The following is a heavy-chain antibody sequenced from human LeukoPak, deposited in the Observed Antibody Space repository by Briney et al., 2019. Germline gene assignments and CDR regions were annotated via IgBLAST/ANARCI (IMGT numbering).Heavy chain of an antibody. Sequence: GESLKISCKVSGYSFTSYCIGWVRQMPGKGLEWMGIIYPGDSGPTYSPSFQGQVTISVDKSINTAYLQWSSLQASDTAMYYCGMSGDRVPLQDDVFDVWGQGTMVAVST. D-gene: IGHD1-26*01. V-gene: IGHV5-51*01. J-gene: IGHJ3*01. CDR1: GYSFTSYC. CDR2: IYPGDSGP. CDR3: GMSGDRVPLQDDVFDV.